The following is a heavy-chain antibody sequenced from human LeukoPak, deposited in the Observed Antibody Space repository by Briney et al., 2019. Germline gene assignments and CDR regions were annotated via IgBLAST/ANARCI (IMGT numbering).Heavy chain of an antibody. CDR3: ARISSSWYDYYYGMDV. V-gene: IGHV1-2*06. CDR2: INPNSGGT. J-gene: IGHJ6*02. Sequence: ASVKVSCKASGYTFTGYYMHWVRQAPGQGLEWMGRINPNSGGTNYAQKFQGRVTMTRDTSISTAYMELSSLRSEDTAVYYCARISSSWYDYYYGMDVWGQGTTVTVSS. D-gene: IGHD6-13*01. CDR1: GYTFTGYY.